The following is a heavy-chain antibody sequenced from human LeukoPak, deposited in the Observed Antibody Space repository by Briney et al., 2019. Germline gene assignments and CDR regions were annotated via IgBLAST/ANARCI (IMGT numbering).Heavy chain of an antibody. D-gene: IGHD1-26*01. CDR3: ANSIVGATKLSY. V-gene: IGHV3-23*01. CDR1: GFTFSSYA. CDR2: ISASGGST. Sequence: AGGSLRLSCAASGFTFSSYAMSWVRQAPGKGLEWVSAISASGGSTYYADSVKGRFTISRDNSKNTLYLQMNSLRAEDTAVYYCANSIVGATKLSYWGQGTLVTVSS. J-gene: IGHJ4*02.